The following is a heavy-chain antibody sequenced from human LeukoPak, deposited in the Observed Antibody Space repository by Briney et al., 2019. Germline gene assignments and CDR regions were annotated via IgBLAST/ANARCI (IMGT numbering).Heavy chain of an antibody. Sequence: GGSLTLSCAASGFSFSTYEMNWVRQAPGKGLEWISYITDSGGAVHYADSVKGRFTISRDNAKSSLFLHMHSLRAEDTAVYYCTREDMTDALDIWGQGTLLTVSS. V-gene: IGHV3-48*03. CDR3: TREDMTDALDI. D-gene: IGHD2-15*01. J-gene: IGHJ3*02. CDR1: GFSFSTYE. CDR2: ITDSGGAV.